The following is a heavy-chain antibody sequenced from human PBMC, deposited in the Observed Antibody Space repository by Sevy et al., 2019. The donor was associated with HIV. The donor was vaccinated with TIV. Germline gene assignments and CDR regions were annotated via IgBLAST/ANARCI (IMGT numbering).Heavy chain of an antibody. J-gene: IGHJ3*02. V-gene: IGHV1-2*06. CDR2: INPHSGVT. CDR3: AREWGITMGNAFDI. D-gene: IGHD3-10*01. Sequence: ASVKVSCKAFGYTFTDYYMHWVRQAPGQGLEWMGQINPHSGVTNYDQKFQGRVTMTKDRSIITAFMELSRLRSDDTAVYYCAREWGITMGNAFDIWGQGTMVTVSS. CDR1: GYTFTDYY.